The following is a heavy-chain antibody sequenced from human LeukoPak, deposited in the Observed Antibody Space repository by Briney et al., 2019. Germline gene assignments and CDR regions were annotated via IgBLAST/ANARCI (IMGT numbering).Heavy chain of an antibody. CDR1: GGSISSYY. V-gene: IGHV4-59*12. CDR2: IYYSGST. D-gene: IGHD3-16*02. CDR3: ARAPRTGAWDMITFGGVIVHGDAFDF. J-gene: IGHJ3*01. Sequence: SETLSLTCTVSGGSISSYYWSWIRQPPGKGLEWIGYIYYSGSTYYNPSLKSRVTVSVDMSKNQFSLQLSSVTAADTAVYYCARAPRTGAWDMITFGGVIVHGDAFDFWGQGTMVTVSS.